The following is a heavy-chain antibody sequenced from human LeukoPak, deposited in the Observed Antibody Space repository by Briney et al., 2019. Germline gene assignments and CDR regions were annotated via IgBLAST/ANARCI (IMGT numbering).Heavy chain of an antibody. CDR3: ARDRIPIAAAIDY. CDR2: IYYSGST. D-gene: IGHD6-13*01. CDR1: GGSISSSSYY. V-gene: IGHV4-39*07. Sequence: SETLSLTCTVSGGSISSSSYYWGWIRQPPGKGLEWIGSIYYSGSTYYNPSLKSRVTISVDTSKNQFSLKLSSVTAADTAVYYCARDRIPIAAAIDYWGQGTLVTVSS. J-gene: IGHJ4*02.